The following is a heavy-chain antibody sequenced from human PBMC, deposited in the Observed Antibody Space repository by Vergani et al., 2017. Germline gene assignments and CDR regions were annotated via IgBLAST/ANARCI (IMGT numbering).Heavy chain of an antibody. CDR2: ISGSGGST. J-gene: IGHJ4*02. D-gene: IGHD6-13*01. Sequence: QVQLVESGGGVVQPGRSLRLSCAASGFTFSSYAMHWVRQAPGKGLEWVSAISGSGGSTYYAASVKGRFTISRDNYKNTLYLQMNSLRAEDTAVYYCARDREWYSSNWIGGYWGQGTLVTVSS. V-gene: IGHV3-NL1*01. CDR3: ARDREWYSSNWIGGY. CDR1: GFTFSSYA.